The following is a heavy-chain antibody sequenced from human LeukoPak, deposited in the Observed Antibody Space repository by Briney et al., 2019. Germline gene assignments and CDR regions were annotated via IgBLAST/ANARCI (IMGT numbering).Heavy chain of an antibody. D-gene: IGHD1-26*01. CDR1: GFTFSSYG. CDR3: AKDSDRTLDY. CDR2: IRYDGSNK. J-gene: IGHJ4*02. Sequence: PGGSLRLSCAASGFTFSSYGMHWVRQAPGKGLEWVAFIRYDGSNKYYADSVKGRLTISRDNSKNALYLQMNSLRAEDTAVYYCAKDSDRTLDYWGQGTLVTVSS. V-gene: IGHV3-30*02.